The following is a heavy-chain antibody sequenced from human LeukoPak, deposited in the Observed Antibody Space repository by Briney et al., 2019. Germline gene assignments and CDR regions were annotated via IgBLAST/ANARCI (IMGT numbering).Heavy chain of an antibody. Sequence: ASVKVSCKASGYTFTSYGISWVRQAPGQGLEWMGWISAYNGNTNYAQKLQGRLTMNTHTSTSTAYMELRRLRSEHTAVYYCARPNNYGDYDYWGQGTLVTVSS. D-gene: IGHD4-17*01. V-gene: IGHV1-18*01. J-gene: IGHJ4*02. CDR3: ARPNNYGDYDY. CDR2: ISAYNGNT. CDR1: GYTFTSYG.